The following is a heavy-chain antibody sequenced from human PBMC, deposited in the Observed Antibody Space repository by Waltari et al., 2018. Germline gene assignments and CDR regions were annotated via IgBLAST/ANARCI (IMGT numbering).Heavy chain of an antibody. D-gene: IGHD2-2*01. J-gene: IGHJ5*02. Sequence: EVQLVQSGAEVKKPGESLKISCKGSGYSFTSYWIGWVRQMPGKGLEWMGISYPGDADTRYSPSFQGQVTISADKSISTAYLQWSSLKASDTAMYYCARGLGLGYCSSTTLCWFDPWGQGTLVTVSS. CDR2: SYPGDADT. V-gene: IGHV5-51*01. CDR1: GYSFTSYW. CDR3: ARGLGLGYCSSTTLCWFDP.